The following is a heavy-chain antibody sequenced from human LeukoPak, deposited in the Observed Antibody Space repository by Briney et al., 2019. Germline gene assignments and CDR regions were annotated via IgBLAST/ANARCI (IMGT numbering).Heavy chain of an antibody. J-gene: IGHJ4*02. D-gene: IGHD1-26*01. Sequence: GEALKISCKGSGYSFTSYWIGWVRQMPGKGLEWMGLIYSGDSDTRYSPYFQGQVTILDDKSISAAYLQWSRLKAPDTAMYYCARSSGSYPTGFDYWGQGTLVTVSS. V-gene: IGHV5-51*01. CDR3: ARSSGSYPTGFDY. CDR1: GYSFTSYW. CDR2: IYSGDSDT.